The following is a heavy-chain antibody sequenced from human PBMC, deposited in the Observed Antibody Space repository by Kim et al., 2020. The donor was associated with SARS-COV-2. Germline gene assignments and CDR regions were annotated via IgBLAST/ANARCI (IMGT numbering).Heavy chain of an antibody. Sequence: GGSLRLSCAASGFTFSSYGMHWVRQAPGKGLEWVAVIWYDGSNKYYADSVKGRFTISRDNSKNTLYLQMNSLRAEDTAVYYCARDSGSYYVAYYFDYWGQGTLVTVSS. CDR1: GFTFSSYG. J-gene: IGHJ4*02. CDR2: IWYDGSNK. V-gene: IGHV3-33*01. D-gene: IGHD1-26*01. CDR3: ARDSGSYYVAYYFDY.